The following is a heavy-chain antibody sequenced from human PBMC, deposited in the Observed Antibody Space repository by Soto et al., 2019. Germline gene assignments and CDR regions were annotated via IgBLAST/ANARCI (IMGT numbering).Heavy chain of an antibody. Sequence: EVQLVESGGGLVQPGGSLRLSCAGSGFIFSNYWMHWVRQAPGKGLEWVSRIDHDGPTDYADSVRGRFTISRDNAESTLYLQMNSLRPEDTAVYYCVRDSHGEYWGQGTLVPVSS. V-gene: IGHV3-74*01. CDR1: GFIFSNYW. CDR2: IDHDGPT. J-gene: IGHJ4*02. CDR3: VRDSHGEY.